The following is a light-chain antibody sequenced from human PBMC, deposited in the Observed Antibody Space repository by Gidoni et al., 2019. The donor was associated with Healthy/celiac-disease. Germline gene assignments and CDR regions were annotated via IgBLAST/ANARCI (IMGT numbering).Light chain of an antibody. Sequence: DIQMTQSPSSLSASVGDRVTITCRASQSISSYLNWYQQKPGKAPKLLIYAASSLQSGAPSRFRGSGSGTDFTLTISSLQPEDFATYYCQQSYSTPPTFXQXTKVEIK. CDR3: QQSYSTPPT. V-gene: IGKV1-39*01. CDR1: QSISSY. J-gene: IGKJ1*01. CDR2: AAS.